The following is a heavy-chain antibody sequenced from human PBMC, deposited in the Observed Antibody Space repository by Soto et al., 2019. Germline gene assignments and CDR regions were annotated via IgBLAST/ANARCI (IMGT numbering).Heavy chain of an antibody. CDR3: AKTLWERYSADYFDY. V-gene: IGHV3-30*18. CDR1: GFIFSSYG. D-gene: IGHD1-26*01. Sequence: QVQLVESGGGVVQPGRSLRLSCAASGFIFSSYGIHWVRQAPGKGLEWVAAISYGGSDKYYADSVKGRFTISRDNSKDTLYLQVDSLRPEDTALYYCAKTLWERYSADYFDYWGQGDLVTVSS. CDR2: ISYGGSDK. J-gene: IGHJ4*02.